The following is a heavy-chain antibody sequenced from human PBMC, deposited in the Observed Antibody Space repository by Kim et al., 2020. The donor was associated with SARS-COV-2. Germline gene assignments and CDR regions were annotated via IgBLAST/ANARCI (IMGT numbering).Heavy chain of an antibody. Sequence: GGSLRLSCAASGFTFSTYWMHWVRQAPGEGPAWVSRINSDGSSTNYADSVKGRFTISRDNAKNTLDLQMNSLGAEDTAVYYCARGGAIGVTGYRWFDPWGQGPLVTVSS. CDR3: ARGGAIGVTGYRWFDP. J-gene: IGHJ5*02. D-gene: IGHD3-9*01. V-gene: IGHV3-74*01. CDR1: GFTFSTYW. CDR2: INSDGSST.